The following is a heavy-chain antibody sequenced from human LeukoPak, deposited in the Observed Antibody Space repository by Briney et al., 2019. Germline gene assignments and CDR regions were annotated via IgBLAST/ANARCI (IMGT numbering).Heavy chain of an antibody. D-gene: IGHD6-13*01. CDR2: MNPNSGNT. CDR1: GYTFTSYD. V-gene: IGHV1-8*01. Sequence: ASVKVSCKASGYTFTSYDIHWVRQATGQGLEWMGWMNPNSGNTGYAQKFQGRVTMTRNTSISTAYMELSSLRSEDTAVYYCAGSIAAAGTFDYWGQGTLVTVSS. J-gene: IGHJ4*02. CDR3: AGSIAAAGTFDY.